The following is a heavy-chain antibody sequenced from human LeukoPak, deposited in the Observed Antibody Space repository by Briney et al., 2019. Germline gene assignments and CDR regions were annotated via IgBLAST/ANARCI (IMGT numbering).Heavy chain of an antibody. J-gene: IGHJ4*02. D-gene: IGHD4-17*01. CDR1: GGSISSYY. Sequence: SETLSLTCTVSGGSISSYYWSWIRQPPGKGLEWIGYIYYSGSTSYNPSLKSRVTISVDTSKNQFSLKLSSVTAADTAVYYCARGYGDFRVEGRYFHSWGQGTLVTVSS. CDR2: IYYSGST. V-gene: IGHV4-59*08. CDR3: ARGYGDFRVEGRYFHS.